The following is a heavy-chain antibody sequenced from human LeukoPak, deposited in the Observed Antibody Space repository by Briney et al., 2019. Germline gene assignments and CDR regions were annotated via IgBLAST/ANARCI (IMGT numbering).Heavy chain of an antibody. CDR3: ARVALGDSSGFYHFQH. CDR2: VYFSGSTNYRPSLT. J-gene: IGHJ1*01. D-gene: IGHD3-22*01. Sequence: SETLSLTCTVSGGSISSYYWSWIRQPPGKGLEWIGYVYFSGSTNYRPSLTNYNPSLKSRVSISGDTSKNRFSLRLSSLTAADTAVYYCARVALGDSSGFYHFQHWGQGALVTVSS. V-gene: IGHV4-59*01. CDR1: GGSISSYY.